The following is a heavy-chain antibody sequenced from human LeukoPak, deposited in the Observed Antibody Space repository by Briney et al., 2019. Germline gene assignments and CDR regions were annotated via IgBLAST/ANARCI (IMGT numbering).Heavy chain of an antibody. D-gene: IGHD2-21*02. V-gene: IGHV3-30*18. J-gene: IGHJ6*03. CDR2: ISYDGSNK. CDR3: AKDPVVTYYYYYYMDV. CDR1: EFTFSYYN. Sequence: PGGSLRLSCAASEFTFSYYNLNWVRQAPGKGLEWVAVISYDGSNKYYADSVKGRFTISRDNSKNTLYLQMNSLRAEDTAVYYCAKDPVVTYYYYYYMDVWGKGTTVTVSS.